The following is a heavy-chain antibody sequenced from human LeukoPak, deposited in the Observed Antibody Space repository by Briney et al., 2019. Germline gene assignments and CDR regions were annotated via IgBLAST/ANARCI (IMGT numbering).Heavy chain of an antibody. J-gene: IGHJ4*02. V-gene: IGHV4-59*01. CDR1: GDSISYFY. CDR2: VYYSGNT. Sequence: SETLSLTCTVSGDSISYFYWSWIRQPPGKKLEWIGYVYYSGNTNYNPSLKSRVNISVDASKNRFSLKLSSVTAADTAVYYCARGWGSKWYYFDSWGQGTLVTVSS. CDR3: ARGWGSKWYYFDS. D-gene: IGHD3-16*01.